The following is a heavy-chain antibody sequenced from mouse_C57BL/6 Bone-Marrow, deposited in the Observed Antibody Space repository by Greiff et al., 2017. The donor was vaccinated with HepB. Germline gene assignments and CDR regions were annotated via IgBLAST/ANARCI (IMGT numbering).Heavy chain of an antibody. V-gene: IGHV1-52*01. Sequence: QVQLQQSGAELVRPGSSVKLSCKASGYTFTSYWMHWVKQRPIQGLEWIGNIDPSDSETHYNQKFKDKATLTVDKSSSTAYMQLSSLTSEDSAVYYCARGGIYYGYDGFAYWGQVTLVTVSA. D-gene: IGHD2-2*01. J-gene: IGHJ3*01. CDR1: GYTFTSYW. CDR3: ARGGIYYGYDGFAY. CDR2: IDPSDSET.